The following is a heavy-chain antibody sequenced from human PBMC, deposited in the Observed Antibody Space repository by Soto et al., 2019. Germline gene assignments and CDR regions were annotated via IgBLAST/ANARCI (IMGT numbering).Heavy chain of an antibody. J-gene: IGHJ6*03. V-gene: IGHV4-59*08. Sequence: SETLSLTCTVSGGSISSYYWSWIRQPPGKGLEWIGYIYYSGSTNYNPSLKSRVTISVDTSKNQFSLKLSSVTAADTAVYYCARHNDILTGDDYYYMDVWGKGTTVTVS. CDR2: IYYSGST. CDR3: ARHNDILTGDDYYYMDV. CDR1: GGSISSYY. D-gene: IGHD3-9*01.